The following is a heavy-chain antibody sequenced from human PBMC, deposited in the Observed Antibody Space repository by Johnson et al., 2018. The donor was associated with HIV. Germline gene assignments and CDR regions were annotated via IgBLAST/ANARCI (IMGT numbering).Heavy chain of an antibody. Sequence: QEKLVESGGGVVQPGRSLRLSCAASGFTFSSYAMHWVRQAPGKGLEWVAVISYDGSNKYYADSVKGRFTISRDNSKNTLYLQMNSLRPEDTAVYHCARVRSSVPYHYSNYPIGACDIWGQGTMVTVSS. D-gene: IGHD4-11*01. CDR3: ARVRSSVPYHYSNYPIGACDI. CDR1: GFTFSSYA. J-gene: IGHJ3*02. V-gene: IGHV3-30-3*01. CDR2: ISYDGSNK.